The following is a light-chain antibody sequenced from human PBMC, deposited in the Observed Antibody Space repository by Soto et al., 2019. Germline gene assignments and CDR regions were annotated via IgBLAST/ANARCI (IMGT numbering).Light chain of an antibody. CDR1: QGINRK. CDR2: GSS. CDR3: QQYHTWRVT. J-gene: IGKJ4*01. V-gene: IGKV3-15*01. Sequence: IVMTQSPATLSVSPGERVTFSCRASQGINRKLAWYQHKAGQAPRLLISGSSTGATGIPARFSGSGSGTEFTLTINSLQSEDSAVYYCQQYHTWRVTFGGGTKVEI.